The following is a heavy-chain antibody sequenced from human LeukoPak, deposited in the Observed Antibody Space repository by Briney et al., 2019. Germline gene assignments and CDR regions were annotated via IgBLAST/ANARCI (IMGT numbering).Heavy chain of an antibody. CDR2: ISRTSHTI. D-gene: IGHD1/OR15-1a*01. J-gene: IGHJ4*02. Sequence: GGSLRLSCAASGFTFSSYSMNWVRQAPGKGLEWVSYISRTSHTIYYADSVKGRFTISRDNAKNSLYLQMNSLRDEDTAVYYCARGIGTPRDYWGQGTLVTVSS. CDR1: GFTFSSYS. CDR3: ARGIGTPRDY. V-gene: IGHV3-48*02.